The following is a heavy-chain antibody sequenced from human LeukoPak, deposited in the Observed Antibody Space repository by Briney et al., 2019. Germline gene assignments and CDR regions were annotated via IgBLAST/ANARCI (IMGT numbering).Heavy chain of an antibody. J-gene: IGHJ4*02. CDR2: IIPILGIA. CDR1: GSTFSSYT. D-gene: IGHD2-2*01. Sequence: SVKVSCKASGSTFSSYTISWVRQAAGQWLEWKGRIIPILGIANYAQKFQGRVTITEDKSTSTAYMELSRLRSEDTAVYYCASSSDCSSTSCRDYWGQGTLVTVSS. V-gene: IGHV1-69*02. CDR3: ASSSDCSSTSCRDY.